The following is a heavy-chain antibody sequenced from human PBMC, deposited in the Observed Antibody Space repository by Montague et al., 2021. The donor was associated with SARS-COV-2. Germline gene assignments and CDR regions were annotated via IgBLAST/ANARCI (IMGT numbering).Heavy chain of an antibody. CDR2: ISYDGSNK. V-gene: IGHV3-30-3*01. D-gene: IGHD6-19*01. CDR3: ARGTGISSGWFDY. Sequence: SLRLSCAASGFTFSSYAMHWVRQAPGKGLEWVAVISYDGSNKYYADSVKGRLTISRDNSKNTLYLQMNSLRAEDTAVYYCARGTGISSGWFDYWGQGTLVTVSS. CDR1: GFTFSSYA. J-gene: IGHJ4*02.